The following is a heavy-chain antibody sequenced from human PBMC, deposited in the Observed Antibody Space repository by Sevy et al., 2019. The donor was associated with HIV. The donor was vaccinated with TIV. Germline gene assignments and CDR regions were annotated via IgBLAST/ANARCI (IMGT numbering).Heavy chain of an antibody. D-gene: IGHD3-22*01. J-gene: IGHJ4*02. CDR3: ASSRDYYDNSGPNFDY. CDR2: FEPEDGET. V-gene: IGHV1-24*01. CDR1: GYTLTQLS. Sequence: ASVKVSCKVSGYTLTQLSMHWVRRAPGKGLEWMGGFEPEDGETLHSQNFQGRVTLTEDTSTDTAYMELSSLRSEDTAVYYCASSRDYYDNSGPNFDYWGQGTLVTVSS.